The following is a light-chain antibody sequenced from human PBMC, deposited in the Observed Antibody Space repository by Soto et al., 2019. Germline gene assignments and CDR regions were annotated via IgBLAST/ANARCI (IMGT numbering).Light chain of an antibody. J-gene: IGLJ2*01. CDR3: CSYAGSSTSVV. Sequence: QSALTQPASVSGSPGQSITISCTGTSSDVGSYNLVSWYQQHPGKAPKLMIYEVGKRPSGVSNRFSGSKSGNTASPTISGLQAEDEADYYCCSYAGSSTSVVFGGGTKLTVL. V-gene: IGLV2-23*02. CDR1: SSDVGSYNL. CDR2: EVG.